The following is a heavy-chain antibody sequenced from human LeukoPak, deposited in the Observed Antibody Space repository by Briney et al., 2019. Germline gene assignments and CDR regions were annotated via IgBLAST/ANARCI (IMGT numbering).Heavy chain of an antibody. CDR2: ISGRGEAI. CDR3: ARTYGSGSLDY. V-gene: IGHV3-48*03. D-gene: IGHD2-15*01. J-gene: IGHJ4*02. CDR1: GFTFSSYE. Sequence: GGSLRLSCAASGFTFSSYEMNWVRQAPGKGLEWISYISGRGEAIFYADSVQGRFTISRDNAKNSIYLQMNGLTAEDTAVYYCARTYGSGSLDYGGQGTLVTVSS.